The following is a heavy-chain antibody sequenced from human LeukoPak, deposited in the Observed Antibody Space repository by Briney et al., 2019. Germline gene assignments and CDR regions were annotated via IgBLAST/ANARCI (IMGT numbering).Heavy chain of an antibody. CDR3: ARDQYDILTGYPPHFDY. J-gene: IGHJ4*02. Sequence: SETLSLTCTVSGGSISSYYWSWIRQPAGKGLEWIGRIYTSGSTYYNPSLKSRVTISVDTSKNQFSLKLSSVTAADTAVYYCARDQYDILTGYPPHFDYWGQGTLVTVSS. CDR1: GGSISSYY. D-gene: IGHD3-9*01. CDR2: IYTSGST. V-gene: IGHV4-4*07.